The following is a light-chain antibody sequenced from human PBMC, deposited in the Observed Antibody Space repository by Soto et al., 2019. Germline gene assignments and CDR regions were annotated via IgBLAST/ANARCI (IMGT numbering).Light chain of an antibody. CDR1: QSISSN. Sequence: EIVMTQSPATLSVSPGERATLSCRASQSISSNLAWYQQKPGQAPRLLFYGASTRATGIPARFSGSGSGTEFTLTISSLQSEDFAVYYCQQYNNWPPKPFGQGTKVEIK. CDR2: GAS. J-gene: IGKJ1*01. V-gene: IGKV3-15*01. CDR3: QQYNNWPPKP.